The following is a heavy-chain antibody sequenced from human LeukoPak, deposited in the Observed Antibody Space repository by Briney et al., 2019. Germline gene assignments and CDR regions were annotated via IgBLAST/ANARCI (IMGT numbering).Heavy chain of an antibody. CDR2: INHSGST. J-gene: IGHJ4*02. D-gene: IGHD6-25*01. V-gene: IGHV4-34*01. Sequence: SETLSLTCAVYGGSFSGYYWSWVRQPPGKGLEWIGEINHSGSTNYNPSLKSRVTISVDTSKNQFSLKLSSGTAADTAVYYCASEPAAHTPDYWGQGTLVTVSS. CDR1: GGSFSGYY. CDR3: ASEPAAHTPDY.